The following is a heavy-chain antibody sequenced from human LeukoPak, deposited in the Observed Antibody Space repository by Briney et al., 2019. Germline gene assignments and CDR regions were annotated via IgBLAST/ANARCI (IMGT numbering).Heavy chain of an antibody. V-gene: IGHV3-30*02. J-gene: IGHJ4*02. Sequence: PGGSLRLSYAASGFTFSSYGMHWVRQAPGKGLEWEAFIRYDGSNKYYADSVKGRFTISRDNSKNTLYLQMNSLRAEDTAVYYCAQMGMSMAAAGRELTNWAQGTLVTVSS. CDR3: AQMGMSMAAAGRELTN. CDR2: IRYDGSNK. D-gene: IGHD6-13*01. CDR1: GFTFSSYG.